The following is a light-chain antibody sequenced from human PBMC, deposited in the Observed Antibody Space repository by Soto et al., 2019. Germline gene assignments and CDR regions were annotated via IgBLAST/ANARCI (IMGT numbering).Light chain of an antibody. CDR1: QGFGCW. CDR2: AAP. Sequence: DIQMTHSPPSGSASVGERVPITCGTIQGFGCWLAWYKQKPGKAPKPLIYAAPILQSGVPSRFSGSGSGTDCTLTISSLQPEDFATYYCQPANSFPLTFGGGTKVEIK. V-gene: IGKV1-12*01. J-gene: IGKJ4*01. CDR3: QPANSFPLT.